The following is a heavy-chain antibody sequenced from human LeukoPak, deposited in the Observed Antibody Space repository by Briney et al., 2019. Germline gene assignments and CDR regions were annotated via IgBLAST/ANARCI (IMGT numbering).Heavy chain of an antibody. V-gene: IGHV1-3*03. J-gene: IGHJ4*02. D-gene: IGHD3-22*01. CDR2: INAGNGNT. CDR3: ARGRYYYDSRGYYRREEPFGY. Sequence: ASVKVSCKASGYTFTSYYIYWVRQAPGQGLEWMGWINAGNGNTKYSQEFQGRVTITRDTSASTAYMELSSLRSEDMAVYYCARGRYYYDSRGYYRREEPFGYWGQGTLVTVSS. CDR1: GYTFTSYY.